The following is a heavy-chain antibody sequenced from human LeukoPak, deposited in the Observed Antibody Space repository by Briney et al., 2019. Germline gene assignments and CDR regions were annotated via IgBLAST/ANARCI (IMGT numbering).Heavy chain of an antibody. J-gene: IGHJ4*02. CDR2: IDGDGSST. Sequence: GGSLRLSCAASGFAFNTYWMHWVRQAPGKGLVWVSRIDGDGSSTSYADSVKGRFTISRDNAKNTLYLQMNSLRAEDTAVYHCARDRGYSFDYWGQGTLLTVSS. CDR3: ARDRGYSFDY. D-gene: IGHD6-13*01. V-gene: IGHV3-74*01. CDR1: GFAFNTYW.